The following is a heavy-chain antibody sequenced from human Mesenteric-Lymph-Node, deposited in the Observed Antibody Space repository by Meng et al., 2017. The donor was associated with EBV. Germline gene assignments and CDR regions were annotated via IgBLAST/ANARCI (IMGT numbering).Heavy chain of an antibody. CDR1: GDSFNNFG. CDR2: ITPVFGIA. D-gene: IGHD5-12*01. J-gene: IGHJ4*02. V-gene: IGHV1-69*17. Sequence: QVALVRSGAWVKKTGSSGKGACKGSGDSFNNFGISWVRQAPGQGLEWMGDITPVFGIANYAESFQGRVTISADTSTRTTYMDLSSLRSDDTAVYYCVRDLWLRIGECVWGQGTLVTVSS. CDR3: VRDLWLRIGECV.